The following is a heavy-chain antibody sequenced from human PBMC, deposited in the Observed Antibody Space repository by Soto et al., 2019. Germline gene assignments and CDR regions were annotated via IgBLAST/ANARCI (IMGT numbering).Heavy chain of an antibody. J-gene: IGHJ6*02. V-gene: IGHV4-30-4*01. Sequence: PSETLSLTCTVSGGSINSGDYYWTWVRQPPGKGREGIGKIFHSGSTYYTPTLQRRVPISLDKSKNHFSLKLRYVTPPDTAVYYCARDRYYASATYYNFSSDMDDQGPGTTVSVSS. CDR1: GGSINSGDYY. CDR2: IFHSGST. D-gene: IGHD3-10*01. CDR3: ARDRYYASATYYNFSSDMDD.